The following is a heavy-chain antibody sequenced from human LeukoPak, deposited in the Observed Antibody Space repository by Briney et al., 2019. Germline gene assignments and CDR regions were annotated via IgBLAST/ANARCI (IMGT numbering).Heavy chain of an antibody. V-gene: IGHV1-69*06. CDR3: ASEPREDLYYFDY. CDR1: GYTFTSYG. J-gene: IGHJ4*02. CDR2: IIPIFGTA. Sequence: GASVKVSCKASGYTFTSYGISWVRQAPGQGLEWMGGIIPIFGTANYAQKFQGRVTITADKSTSTAYMELSSLRSEDTAVYYCASEPREDLYYFDYWGQRTLVTVSS.